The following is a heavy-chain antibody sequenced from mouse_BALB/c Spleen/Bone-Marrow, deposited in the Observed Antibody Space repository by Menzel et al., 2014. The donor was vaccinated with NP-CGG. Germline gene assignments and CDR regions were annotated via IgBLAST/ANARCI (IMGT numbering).Heavy chain of an antibody. J-gene: IGHJ3*01. Sequence: VKLVESGAELVRPGTSVKVSCKASGYAFTNYLIEWVKQRPGQGLEWIGVINPGSGGTNYNEKFKGKATLTADKSSSPGFLQVNRLTSDDSAVYFCARELGVFAYWGQGALVTVSA. V-gene: IGHV1-54*01. CDR2: INPGSGGT. CDR3: ARELGVFAY. D-gene: IGHD4-1*01. CDR1: GYAFTNYL.